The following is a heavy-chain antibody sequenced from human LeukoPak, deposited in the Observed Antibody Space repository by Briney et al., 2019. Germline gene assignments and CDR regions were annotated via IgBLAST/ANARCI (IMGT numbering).Heavy chain of an antibody. Sequence: ASVKVSCKVSGYTLTELSMHWVRQAPGKGLEWMGGFDPEDGETIYAQKFQGRVTMTEDTSTDTAYMELSSLRSEDTAVYYCATDQRAYYDILTGYYNDSVHWGQGTLVTVSS. CDR1: GYTLTELS. CDR3: ATDQRAYYDILTGYYNDSVH. D-gene: IGHD3-9*01. J-gene: IGHJ4*02. CDR2: FDPEDGET. V-gene: IGHV1-24*01.